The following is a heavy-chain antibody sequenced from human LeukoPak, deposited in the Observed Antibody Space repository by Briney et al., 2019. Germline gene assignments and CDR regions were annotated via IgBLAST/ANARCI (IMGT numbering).Heavy chain of an antibody. Sequence: WGSLRLSCAASGFTFSDYYMSWIRQAPGKGLEWVSYISSSSSYTNYADSVKGRFTISRDNAKNSLYLQMNSLRAEDTAVYYCARVYYDILTSPYYFDYWGQGTLVTVSS. D-gene: IGHD3-9*01. CDR1: GFTFSDYY. CDR3: ARVYYDILTSPYYFDY. J-gene: IGHJ4*02. CDR2: ISSSSSYT. V-gene: IGHV3-11*05.